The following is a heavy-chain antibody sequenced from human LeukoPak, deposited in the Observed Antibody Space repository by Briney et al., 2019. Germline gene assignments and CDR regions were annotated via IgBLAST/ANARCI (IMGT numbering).Heavy chain of an antibody. CDR2: LYSGGTT. D-gene: IGHD5-12*01. V-gene: IGHV3-53*01. CDR1: GFTFSSYW. J-gene: IGHJ5*02. Sequence: SGGSLRLSCAASGFTFSSYWMSWVRQAPGKGLEWISVLYSGGTTYYADSVKGRFSISRDNSNNTLYLQMNSLRAEDTAVYYCARVNRGAYDSWGQGTLVTVSS. CDR3: ARVNRGAYDS.